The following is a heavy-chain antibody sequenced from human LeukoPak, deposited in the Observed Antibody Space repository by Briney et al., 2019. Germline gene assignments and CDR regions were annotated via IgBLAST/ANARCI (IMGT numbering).Heavy chain of an antibody. Sequence: SGGSLRLSCAASGFSFSTYSMNWVRQAPGKGLEWVSSIINSDGTTFYADSVKGRFTMSRDTSQNTLYLQMNSLRAEDTAVYYCADIGNPGVWGQGTLVTVSS. CDR3: ADIGNPGV. J-gene: IGHJ4*02. CDR2: IINSDGTT. D-gene: IGHD3-10*01. CDR1: GFSFSTYS. V-gene: IGHV3-21*01.